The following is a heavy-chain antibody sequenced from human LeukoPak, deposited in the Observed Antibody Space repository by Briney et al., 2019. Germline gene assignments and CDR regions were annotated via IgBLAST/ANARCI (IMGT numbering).Heavy chain of an antibody. CDR2: VTPNSNGP. V-gene: IGHV1-2*02. CDR3: ARERVAAAGTVFDY. D-gene: IGHD6-13*01. CDR1: GYTFNDYY. J-gene: IGHJ4*02. Sequence: ASVKVSCKASGYTFNDYYIHWVRQAPGQTLEWMGWVTPNSNGPNYAQSFQDRVTMTRDTSITTAYMELSSLTTDDTAVYYCARERVAAAGTVFDYWGQGTLVTVSS.